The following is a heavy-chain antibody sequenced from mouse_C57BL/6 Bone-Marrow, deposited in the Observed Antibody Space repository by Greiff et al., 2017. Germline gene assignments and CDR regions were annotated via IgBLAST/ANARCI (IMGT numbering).Heavy chain of an antibody. J-gene: IGHJ4*01. CDR3: ANGYDWYAMDY. CDR1: GYSFTGYY. CDR2: IYTYNGVS. V-gene: IGHV1-31*01. Sequence: EVQLQQSGPELVKPGASVKISCKASGYSFTGYYMHWVQQSHGNILDWIGSIYTYNGVSCYNQKFKGKATLTVDKSYSTAYLELRSLTSEDSAVYDCANGYDWYAMDYWGQGTSVTVSS. D-gene: IGHD2-2*01.